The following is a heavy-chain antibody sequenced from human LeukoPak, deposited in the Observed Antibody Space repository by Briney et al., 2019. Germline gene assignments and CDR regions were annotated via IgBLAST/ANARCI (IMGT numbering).Heavy chain of an antibody. CDR2: VYTSGST. Sequence: PSETLSLTCTVSGGSISSYYWSWIRQPAGKGLEWIGRVYTSGSTNYNPSLKGRVTMSVDTSKNQFSLKLSSVTAADTAVYYCAREGSRDGYNIPHYLDYWGQGTLVTVSS. J-gene: IGHJ4*02. D-gene: IGHD5-24*01. CDR1: GGSISSYY. V-gene: IGHV4-4*07. CDR3: AREGSRDGYNIPHYLDY.